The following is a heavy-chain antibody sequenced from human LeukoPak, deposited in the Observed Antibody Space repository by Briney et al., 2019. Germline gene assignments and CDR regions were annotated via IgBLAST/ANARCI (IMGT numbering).Heavy chain of an antibody. V-gene: IGHV3-53*01. CDR3: ARGITNIAVGDY. D-gene: IGHD6-19*01. CDR1: GFTVSNNY. J-gene: IGHJ4*02. CDR2: IYSSDNT. Sequence: GGSLRLSCAASGFTVSNNYMSWVRQAPGKGLEWVSIIYSSDNTYYADSVKGRFTISIDNSKNTLFLQMNGLRAEDTAVYYCARGITNIAVGDYWGQGTLVTVSS.